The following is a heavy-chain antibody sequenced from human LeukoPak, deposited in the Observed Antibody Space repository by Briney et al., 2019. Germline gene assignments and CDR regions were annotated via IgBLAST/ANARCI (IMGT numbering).Heavy chain of an antibody. J-gene: IGHJ5*02. CDR3: ARVNRLGYCSGGSCFHSFSLKHRQKKNWFDP. D-gene: IGHD2-15*01. CDR1: GGSISSYY. V-gene: IGHV4-59*12. Sequence: PSETLSLTCTVSGGSISSYYWSWIRQPPGKGLEWIGYIYYSGSTNYNPSLKSRVTISVDTSKNQFSLKLSSVTAADTAVYYCARVNRLGYCSGGSCFHSFSLKHRQKKNWFDPWGQGTLVTVSS. CDR2: IYYSGST.